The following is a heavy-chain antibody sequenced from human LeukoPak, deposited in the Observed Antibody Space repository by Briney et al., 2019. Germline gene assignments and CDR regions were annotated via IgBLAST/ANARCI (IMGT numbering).Heavy chain of an antibody. V-gene: IGHV4-39*07. CDR2: IYYSGGT. D-gene: IGHD1-1*01. CDR1: GGSISSSSYY. J-gene: IGHJ4*02. CDR3: ARGRNWSNFDY. Sequence: SETLSLTCTVSGGSISSSSYYWGWIRQPPGKGLEWIGSIYYSGGTYYNPSPKSRVTISVDTSKNQFSLKLSSVTAADTAVYYCARGRNWSNFDYWGQGTLVTVSS.